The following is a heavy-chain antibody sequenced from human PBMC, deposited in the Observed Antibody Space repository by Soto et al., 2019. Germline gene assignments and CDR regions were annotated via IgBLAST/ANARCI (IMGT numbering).Heavy chain of an antibody. CDR3: ARLASNYDFWSGYYLEDF. J-gene: IGHJ4*02. Sequence: SETLSLTCTVSGGSISSSSYYWGWIRQPPGKGLEWIGSIYYSGSTYYNPSLKSRVTISVDTSKNQFSLKLSSVTAADTAVYYCARLASNYDFWSGYYLEDFWGQGTPVTVSS. V-gene: IGHV4-39*01. D-gene: IGHD3-3*01. CDR2: IYYSGST. CDR1: GGSISSSSYY.